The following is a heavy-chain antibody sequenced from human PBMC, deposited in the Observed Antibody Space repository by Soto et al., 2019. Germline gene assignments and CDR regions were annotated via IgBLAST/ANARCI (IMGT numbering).Heavy chain of an antibody. D-gene: IGHD5-18*01. Sequence: QVQLQESGPGLVKPSETLSLACSVSGGSSSGYYWSWIRQSPGRELEWIAYTYYSGRSNYNPSLKGRATMSVDTSKNQFFLKLTSVTAADMAVYYCTEGPGDTPLKNWGQGTLVTVSS. CDR2: TYYSGRS. CDR1: GGSSSGYY. J-gene: IGHJ4*02. CDR3: TEGPGDTPLKN. V-gene: IGHV4-59*01.